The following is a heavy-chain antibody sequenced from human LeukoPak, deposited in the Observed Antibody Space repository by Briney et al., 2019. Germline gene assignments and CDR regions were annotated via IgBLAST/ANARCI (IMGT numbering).Heavy chain of an antibody. J-gene: IGHJ4*02. CDR1: GGSISSYY. D-gene: IGHD6-19*01. CDR3: ARQRGRSSGWYVDY. CDR2: IYYSGST. Sequence: PSETLSLTCTVSGGSISSYYWSWTRQPPGKGLEWIGYIYYSGSTNYNPSLKSRVTISVDTSKSQFSLKLSSVTAADTAVYYCARQRGRSSGWYVDYWGQGTLVTVSS. V-gene: IGHV4-59*08.